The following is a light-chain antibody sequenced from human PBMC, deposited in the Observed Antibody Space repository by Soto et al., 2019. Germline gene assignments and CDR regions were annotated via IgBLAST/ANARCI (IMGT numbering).Light chain of an antibody. V-gene: IGKV1-5*01. J-gene: IGKJ1*01. CDR2: DAS. Sequence: DIPLTQSPSTLSASVGDRVTITCRASQNINSWLAWYQQKPGEAPKVLIFDASSLQSGVPSRFSGSGSGTEFTLTIGSLQPEDFATYYCLRYNVFFQTFGQGTKVEV. CDR3: LRYNVFFQT. CDR1: QNINSW.